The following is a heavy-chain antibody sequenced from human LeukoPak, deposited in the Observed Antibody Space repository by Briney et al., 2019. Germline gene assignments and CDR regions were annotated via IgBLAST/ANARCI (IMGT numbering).Heavy chain of an antibody. V-gene: IGHV4-38-2*01. D-gene: IGHD3-10*01. Sequence: SETLSLTCAVSGYSISSGYYWGWIRQPPGKGLEWIGSIYHSVSTYYNPSLKSRVTISVDTSKDQFSLKLSSVTAADTAVYYCARGGDMVRGVIREFGAFDIWGQGTMVTVSS. CDR2: IYHSVST. CDR1: GYSISSGYY. CDR3: ARGGDMVRGVIREFGAFDI. J-gene: IGHJ3*02.